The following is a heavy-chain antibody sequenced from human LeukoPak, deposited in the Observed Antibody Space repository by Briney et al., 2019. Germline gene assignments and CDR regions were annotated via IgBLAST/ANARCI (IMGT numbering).Heavy chain of an antibody. CDR2: ISYDGINK. V-gene: IGHV3-30*18. CDR1: GFTFSSYG. D-gene: IGHD6-19*01. Sequence: GGSLRLSCAASGFTFSSYGMHWVRQAPGKGLEWVAVISYDGINKYYTGSVKGRFTISRDNSENTLYLQMNSLRAEDTAVYFCAKGAGVHDAFDIWGQGTMVTVSS. J-gene: IGHJ3*02. CDR3: AKGAGVHDAFDI.